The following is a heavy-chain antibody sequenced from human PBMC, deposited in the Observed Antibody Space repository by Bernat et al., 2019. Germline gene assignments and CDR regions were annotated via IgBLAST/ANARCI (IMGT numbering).Heavy chain of an antibody. D-gene: IGHD6-13*01. V-gene: IGHV3-23*01. CDR1: GFTFSSYA. CDR3: AKEAGIAAAGYPSPGAFDI. CDR2: ISGSGGST. J-gene: IGHJ3*02. Sequence: EVQLLESGGGLVQPGGSLRLSCAASGFTFSSYAMSWVRQAPGKGLEWVSAISGSGGSTYYADSVKGRFTISRDNSKNTLYLQMNSLRAEDTAVYYWAKEAGIAAAGYPSPGAFDIWGQGTMVTVSS.